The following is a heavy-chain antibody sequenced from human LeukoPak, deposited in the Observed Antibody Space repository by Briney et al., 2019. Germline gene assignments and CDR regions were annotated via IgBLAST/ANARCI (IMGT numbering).Heavy chain of an antibody. D-gene: IGHD1-26*01. V-gene: IGHV3-23*01. J-gene: IGHJ4*02. CDR1: GFTFSSYA. CDR3: AKAFSGAYYFDY. Sequence: PGGSLRLSCAVSGFTFSSYAMSWVRQAPGKGLEWVSAISGSGGSTYYADSVKGRFTISRDNSKNTLYLQMNSLRAEDTAVYYCAKAFSGAYYFDYWGQGTLVTVSS. CDR2: ISGSGGST.